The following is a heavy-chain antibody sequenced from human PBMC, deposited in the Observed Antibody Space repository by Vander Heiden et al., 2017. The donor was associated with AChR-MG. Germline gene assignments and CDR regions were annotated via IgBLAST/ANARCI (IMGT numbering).Heavy chain of an antibody. CDR1: GFTFSSSA. V-gene: IGHV3-30-3*01. J-gene: IGHJ4*02. D-gene: IGHD2-2*01. CDR2: ISYDGSNK. CDR3: ARGNSGGALPATKFDY. Sequence: QLQMVESGGGVVQPGRSLRLSCAASGFTFSSSALHWVRQAPGKGLEGVAVISYDGSNKYYGDSAKCRLTISRDNSKNTLYLQMNSLRAEDTAVYYCARGNSGGALPATKFDYWGQGTLVTISS.